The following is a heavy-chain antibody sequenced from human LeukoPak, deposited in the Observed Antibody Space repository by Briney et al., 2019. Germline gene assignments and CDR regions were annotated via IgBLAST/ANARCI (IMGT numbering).Heavy chain of an antibody. D-gene: IGHD4-17*01. Sequence: GGSLRLSCAASGFTFSSYAMHWVRQAPGKGLEWVAVISYDGSNKYYADSVKGRFTISRDNSKNTLYLQMNSLRAEDTAVYYCAKLLMTTVTTRDYWGQGTLVTVSS. CDR2: ISYDGSNK. CDR3: AKLLMTTVTTRDY. CDR1: GFTFSSYA. V-gene: IGHV3-30*04. J-gene: IGHJ4*02.